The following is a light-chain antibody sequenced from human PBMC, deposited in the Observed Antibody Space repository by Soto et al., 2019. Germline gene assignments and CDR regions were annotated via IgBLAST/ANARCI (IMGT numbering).Light chain of an antibody. CDR2: DTS. Sequence: QAVVTPEPSLTVSPGRTVTLACGSSTGAVTSGHYPHWFQQKPGQAPKTLIYDTSNKHSWTPARFAGSLLGGKAALTLSGAQPEDEAEYCCLLSDSGARSGVFGGGTKLTVL. CDR1: TGAVTSGHY. CDR3: LLSDSGARSGV. V-gene: IGLV7-46*01. J-gene: IGLJ3*02.